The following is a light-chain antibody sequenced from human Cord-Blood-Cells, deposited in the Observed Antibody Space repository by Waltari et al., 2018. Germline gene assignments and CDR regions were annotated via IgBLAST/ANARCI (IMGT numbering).Light chain of an antibody. CDR3: QQYGSSPLT. CDR1: QSVSSSY. Sequence: EIVLTQTPGTLSLSPGESATLSCRASQSVSSSYLAWCQQKPGQAPRLLIYGASSRATGIPDRFSGSGSGTDFTLTISRLEPEDFAVYYCQQYGSSPLTFGGGTKVEIK. CDR2: GAS. V-gene: IGKV3-20*01. J-gene: IGKJ4*01.